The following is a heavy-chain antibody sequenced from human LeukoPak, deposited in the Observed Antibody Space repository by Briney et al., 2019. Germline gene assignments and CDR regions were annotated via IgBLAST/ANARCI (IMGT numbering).Heavy chain of an antibody. Sequence: PGESLRLSCAASGFTFSIYGMNWVRQAPGKGLEWVSGISDSGAITNYADSVKGRFTISRDNSKNTLYLQMHSLRPEDTAIYYCAKLRAARPGYWGQGTLVTVSS. J-gene: IGHJ4*02. D-gene: IGHD6-6*01. CDR3: AKLRAARPGY. CDR2: ISDSGAIT. CDR1: GFTFSIYG. V-gene: IGHV3-23*01.